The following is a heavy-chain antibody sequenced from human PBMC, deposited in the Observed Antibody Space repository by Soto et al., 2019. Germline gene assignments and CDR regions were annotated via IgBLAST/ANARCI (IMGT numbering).Heavy chain of an antibody. D-gene: IGHD4-4*01. CDR1: GGSISSYY. CDR3: ARQGTVTTFAGWFDP. CDR2: IYYSGST. J-gene: IGHJ5*02. V-gene: IGHV4-59*08. Sequence: SETLSLTCTVSGGSISSYYWSWIRQPPGKGLEWIGYIYYSGSTNYNPSLKSRVTISVDTSKNQFSLKLSSVTAADTAVYYCARQGTVTTFAGWFDPWGQGTLVTVSS.